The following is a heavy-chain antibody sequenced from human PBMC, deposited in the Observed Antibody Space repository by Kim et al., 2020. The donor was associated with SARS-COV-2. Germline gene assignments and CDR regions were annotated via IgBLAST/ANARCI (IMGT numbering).Heavy chain of an antibody. J-gene: IGHJ6*02. Sequence: GGSLRLSCAASGFTFSSYWMHWVRQAPGKGLVWVSRINPDGSDTAYAASVKGRFTISRDNAKNTLSLRMSSLRAEDTAVYYCTRDSFQAAYYYGMDVWG. CDR2: INPDGSDT. CDR3: TRDSFQAAYYYGMDV. D-gene: IGHD6-25*01. CDR1: GFTFSSYW. V-gene: IGHV3-74*01.